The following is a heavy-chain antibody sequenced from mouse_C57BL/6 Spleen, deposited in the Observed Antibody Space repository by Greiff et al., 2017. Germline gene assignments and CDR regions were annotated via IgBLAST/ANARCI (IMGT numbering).Heavy chain of an antibody. CDR3: ARDSDWFAY. V-gene: IGHV3-6*01. J-gene: IGHJ3*01. CDR1: GYSITSGYY. Sequence: EVKLVESGPGLVKPSQSLSLTCSVTGYSITSGYYWNWIRQFPGNKLEWMGYISYDGSNNYNPSLKNRISITRDTSKNQFFLKLNSVTTEDTATYYCARDSDWFAYWGQGTLVTVSA. CDR2: ISYDGSN.